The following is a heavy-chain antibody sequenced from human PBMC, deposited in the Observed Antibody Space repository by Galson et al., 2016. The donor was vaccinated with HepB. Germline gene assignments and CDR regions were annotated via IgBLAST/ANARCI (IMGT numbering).Heavy chain of an antibody. CDR2: ISYDGTNK. CDR3: ARVDGFGEPLYFDY. J-gene: IGHJ4*02. V-gene: IGHV3-30*04. CDR1: GFTFSSYA. D-gene: IGHD3-10*01. Sequence: SLRLSCAASGFTFSSYAMHWVRQAPGKGLEWVAAISYDGTNKYYADSVKGRFTISRDNSKNTQYLQMNSLRAEDTAVYYCARVDGFGEPLYFDYWGQGTLVTVSS.